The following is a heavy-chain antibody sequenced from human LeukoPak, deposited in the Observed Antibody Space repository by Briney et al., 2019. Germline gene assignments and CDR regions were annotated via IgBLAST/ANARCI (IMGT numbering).Heavy chain of an antibody. Sequence: GSLRLSSAASGFTFSTSWMTWVRQAPGKGLEWVANIKQDGSEKYYVDSVKGRFTISRDNAKNSLYLQMSNLRAEDTAVYFCAGGGGLDVWGQGATVTVSS. V-gene: IGHV3-7*03. CDR1: GFTFSTSW. D-gene: IGHD3-16*01. CDR3: AGGGGLDV. CDR2: IKQDGSEK. J-gene: IGHJ6*02.